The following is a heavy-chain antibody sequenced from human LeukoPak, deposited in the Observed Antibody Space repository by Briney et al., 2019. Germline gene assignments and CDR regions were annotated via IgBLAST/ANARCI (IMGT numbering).Heavy chain of an antibody. D-gene: IGHD3-10*01. J-gene: IGHJ4*02. Sequence: PSETLSLTCTVSGGSISSYYWSWIRQPPGKGLEWIGYIYYSGSTNYNPSLKSRVTISVDTSKNQFSLKLSSVTAADTAVYYCASTHRRFGELLYYFDYWGQGTLVTVSS. CDR3: ASTHRRFGELLYYFDY. V-gene: IGHV4-59*12. CDR1: GGSISSYY. CDR2: IYYSGST.